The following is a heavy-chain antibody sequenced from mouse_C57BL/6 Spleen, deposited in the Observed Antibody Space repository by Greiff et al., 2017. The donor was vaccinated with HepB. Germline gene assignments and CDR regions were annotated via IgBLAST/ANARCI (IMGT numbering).Heavy chain of an antibody. Sequence: QVQLKESGAELARPGASVKLSCKASGYTFTSYGISWVKQRTGQGLEWIGEIYPRSGNTYYNEKFKGKATLTADKSSSTAYMELRSLTSEDSAVYFCARGGGNYPDYWGQGTTLTVSS. CDR3: ARGGGNYPDY. CDR2: IYPRSGNT. CDR1: GYTFTSYG. V-gene: IGHV1-81*01. J-gene: IGHJ2*01. D-gene: IGHD1-1*02.